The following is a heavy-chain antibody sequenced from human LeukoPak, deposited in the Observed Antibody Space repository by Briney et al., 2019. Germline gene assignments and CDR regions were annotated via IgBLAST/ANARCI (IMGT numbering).Heavy chain of an antibody. D-gene: IGHD6-13*01. CDR1: GFTFSSFA. CDR2: INNRGGGT. V-gene: IGHV3-23*01. CDR3: ARDVLTSSSSWYSRPRVHYYYYYMDV. J-gene: IGHJ6*03. Sequence: GGSLRLSCADSGFTFSSFAMSWVRQAPGKGLEWVSGINNRGGGTFYADSVQGRFTISRDDSKNTLYLDMNSLRAEDTAVYYCARDVLTSSSSWYSRPRVHYYYYYMDVWGKGTTVTVSS.